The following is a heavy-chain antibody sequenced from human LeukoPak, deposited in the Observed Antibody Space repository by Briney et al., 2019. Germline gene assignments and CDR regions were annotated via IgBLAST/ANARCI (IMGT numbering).Heavy chain of an antibody. CDR1: GGSFSGYY. D-gene: IGHD3-3*01. CDR3: ARGLHDKHWSAFRYMDV. Sequence: SETLSLTCAVYGGSFSGYYWSWIRQPPGKGLEWIGEINHSGSTNYNPSLKSRVTISVDTSKNQFSLKLSSVTAADTAVYYCARGLHDKHWSAFRYMDVWGKGPRSPSP. J-gene: IGHJ6*03. CDR2: INHSGST. V-gene: IGHV4-34*01.